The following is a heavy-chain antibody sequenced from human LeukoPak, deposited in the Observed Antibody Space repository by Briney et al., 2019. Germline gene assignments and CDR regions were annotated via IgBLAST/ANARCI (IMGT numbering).Heavy chain of an antibody. D-gene: IGHD2-15*01. CDR3: AREVFNGIQDNYYYYMDV. CDR1: GYMFASYG. CDR2: INPYNGHT. V-gene: IGHV1-18*01. Sequence: ASVKVSCKASGYMFASYGISWVRQAPGQVLEWMGWINPYNGHTRNAQKFQGRVTMTTDTSTAYMELGSLGSDDTAVYYCAREVFNGIQDNYYYYMDVWGKGTTVAVSS. J-gene: IGHJ6*03.